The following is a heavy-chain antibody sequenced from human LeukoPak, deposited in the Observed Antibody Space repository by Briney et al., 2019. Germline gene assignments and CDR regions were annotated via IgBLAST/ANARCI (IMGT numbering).Heavy chain of an antibody. J-gene: IGHJ4*02. CDR1: GFIFSNYA. D-gene: IGHD5-12*01. CDR2: ISSSGVST. V-gene: IGHV3-23*01. Sequence: QTGGSLRLSCAATGFIFSNYAMSWVRQAPGKGLEWVSTISSSGVSTYYADSVKGRFTISRDNSKNTLYLQMNSLRAEDTAVYYCARDRTGYSGYSSVFDYWGQGTLVTVSS. CDR3: ARDRTGYSGYSSVFDY.